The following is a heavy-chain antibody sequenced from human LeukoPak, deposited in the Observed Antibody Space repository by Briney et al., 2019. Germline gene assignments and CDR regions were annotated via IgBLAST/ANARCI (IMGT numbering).Heavy chain of an antibody. D-gene: IGHD3-3*01. J-gene: IGHJ6*03. CDR1: GGTFSSYA. CDR3: ARGGLRFLEWLPNYYYYMDV. CDR2: IIPIFGTA. Sequence: SVKVSCKASGGTFSSYAISWVRQAPGQGLEWMGGIIPIFGTANYAQKFQGRVTITADESTSTAYMELSSLRSEDTAVYYCARGGLRFLEWLPNYYYYMDVWGKGTTVTVSS. V-gene: IGHV1-69*13.